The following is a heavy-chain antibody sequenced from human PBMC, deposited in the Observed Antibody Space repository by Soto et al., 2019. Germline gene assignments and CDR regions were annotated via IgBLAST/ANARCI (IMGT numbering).Heavy chain of an antibody. Sequence: SETLSLTCTVSGYSINSDDYWSWIRQPPGKGLEWIGYIYYSGSTYYNPSLKSRVTISVDTSKNQFSLKLSSVTAADTAVYYCARADSSGYFDYWGQGTLVTVSS. V-gene: IGHV4-30-4*01. D-gene: IGHD3-22*01. CDR2: IYYSGST. CDR1: GYSINSDDY. J-gene: IGHJ4*02. CDR3: ARADSSGYFDY.